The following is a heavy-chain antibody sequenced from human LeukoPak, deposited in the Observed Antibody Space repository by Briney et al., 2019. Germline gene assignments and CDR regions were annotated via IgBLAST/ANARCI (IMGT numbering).Heavy chain of an antibody. Sequence: ASVKVSCKASGYTFTSYGISWVRQAPGQGLEWMGWISAYNGSTNYAQKLQGRVTMTTDTSTSTAYMELRSLRSDDTAVYYCARDSDRWEPTGGWFDPWGQGTLVTVSS. CDR1: GYTFTSYG. CDR3: ARDSDRWEPTGGWFDP. J-gene: IGHJ5*02. CDR2: ISAYNGST. D-gene: IGHD1-26*01. V-gene: IGHV1-18*01.